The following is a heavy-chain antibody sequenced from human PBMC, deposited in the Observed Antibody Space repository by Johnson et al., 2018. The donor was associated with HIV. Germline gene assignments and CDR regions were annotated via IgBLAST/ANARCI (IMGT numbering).Heavy chain of an antibody. CDR1: GFTFSSYA. J-gene: IGHJ3*02. CDR3: ARPVSPCSAYDAFDI. CDR2: ISYNGSDT. Sequence: HVQLVESGGGLVQPGGSLRLSCAVSGFTFSSYAMHWVRQAPGKGLEWVTVISYNGSDTYNADSVKGRFTISRDNSKNTLYLQMNSLRAEDTAVYYCARPVSPCSAYDAFDIWGQGTMVTVSS. V-gene: IGHV3-30-3*01. D-gene: IGHD3-10*02.